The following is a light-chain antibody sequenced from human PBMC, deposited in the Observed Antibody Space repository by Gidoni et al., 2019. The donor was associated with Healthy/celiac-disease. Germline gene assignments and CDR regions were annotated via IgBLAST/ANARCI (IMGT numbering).Light chain of an antibody. CDR2: DAS. J-gene: IGKJ5*01. Sequence: DIQMTQSPSSLSASVGDRVTITCQASQDISNYLNWYQQKPGKAPKLLIYDASNLETGVPSRFSESGSGTDFTFTISSLQPEDIATYYCQQYDNLLPITSGQGTRLEIK. CDR1: QDISNY. CDR3: QQYDNLLPIT. V-gene: IGKV1-33*01.